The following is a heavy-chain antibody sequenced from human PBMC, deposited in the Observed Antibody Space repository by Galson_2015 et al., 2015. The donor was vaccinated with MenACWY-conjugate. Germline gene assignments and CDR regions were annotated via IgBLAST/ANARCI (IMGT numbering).Heavy chain of an antibody. D-gene: IGHD5-24*01. V-gene: IGHV4-59*08. CDR3: ARLERAVATITLPPLHFYYGMDV. Sequence: SETLSLTCTVSGGSLTDFYWSWIRQPPGKGLEWIGCIFSTGGTNYNPSLKSRLTISLHTSRNQFSLTVNSVTAADTGVYYCARLERAVATITLPPLHFYYGMDVWGRGTTVTVSS. J-gene: IGHJ6*02. CDR1: GGSLTDFY. CDR2: IFSTGGT.